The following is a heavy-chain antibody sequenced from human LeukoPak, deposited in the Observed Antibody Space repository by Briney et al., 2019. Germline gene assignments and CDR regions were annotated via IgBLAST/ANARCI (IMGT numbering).Heavy chain of an antibody. J-gene: IGHJ6*03. Sequence: KPSETLSLTCTVPGGSISSYYWSWIRQSPVRGLEWLGYIFPSGSAFYNPSLESRVTISLDTSENQFSLRLSSVTAADTAVYYCARRNHYFYYMDVWGKGTTVTVSS. CDR1: GGSISSYY. CDR2: IFPSGSA. CDR3: ARRNHYFYYMDV. V-gene: IGHV4-4*09.